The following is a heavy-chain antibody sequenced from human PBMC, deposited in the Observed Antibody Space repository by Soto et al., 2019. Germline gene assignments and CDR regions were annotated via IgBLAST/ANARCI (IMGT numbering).Heavy chain of an antibody. V-gene: IGHV5-51*01. D-gene: IGHD6-13*01. Sequence: GESLKISCKGSGYSFTSYWIGWVRQMPGKGLEWMGIIYPGDSDTRYSPSFQGQVTISADKSISTAYLQWSSLKASDTAMYYCARLAAAGHGRYYFDYWGQGTLVTVSS. CDR3: ARLAAAGHGRYYFDY. CDR1: GYSFTSYW. J-gene: IGHJ4*02. CDR2: IYPGDSDT.